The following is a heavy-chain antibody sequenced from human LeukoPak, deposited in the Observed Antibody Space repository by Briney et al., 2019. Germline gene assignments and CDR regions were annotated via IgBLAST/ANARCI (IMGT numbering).Heavy chain of an antibody. J-gene: IGHJ5*02. D-gene: IGHD2-2*01. CDR2: ISHSGST. CDR3: ARGLGYCSSTSCYRGRANWFDP. CDR1: GGSFSGYY. V-gene: IGHV4-34*01. Sequence: SETLSLTCAVDGGSFSGYYWSWIRQPPGKGLEWIGEISHSGSTNYNPSLKSRVTISVDTSKNQFSLKLSSVTAADTAVYYCARGLGYCSSTSCYRGRANWFDPWGQGTLVTVSS.